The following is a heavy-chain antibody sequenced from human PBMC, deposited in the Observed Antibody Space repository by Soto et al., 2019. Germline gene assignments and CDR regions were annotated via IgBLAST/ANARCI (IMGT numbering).Heavy chain of an antibody. CDR1: GGSISSSKNY. V-gene: IGHV4-39*01. D-gene: IGHD3-10*01. J-gene: IGHJ6*02. Sequence: SETLSLTCTVSGGSISSSKNYWGWIRQPPGKGLEWIGTISYSGSTYYNPSLNGRVIISVDTSKNQFSLKLSSLTAADTAVYYCSRRYSFGSGKYGMDVWGQGTTVTVSS. CDR3: SRRYSFGSGKYGMDV. CDR2: ISYSGST.